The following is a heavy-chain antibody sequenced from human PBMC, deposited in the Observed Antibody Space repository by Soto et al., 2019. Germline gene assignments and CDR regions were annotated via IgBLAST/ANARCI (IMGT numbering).Heavy chain of an antibody. V-gene: IGHV3-30*18. CDR2: ITYDGSGI. Sequence: QVQVVESGGGVVQPGRSLRLSCAASGFTLSCCGMHWVRQAPGKGLEWVGVITYDGSGILYGDSVKGRFTISRDSSENTVYLQMNSLRVEDSAVYYCAKEQSSGFYRVVDYWGQGTLFTVSP. CDR1: GFTLSCCG. J-gene: IGHJ4*02. D-gene: IGHD6-19*01. CDR3: AKEQSSGFYRVVDY.